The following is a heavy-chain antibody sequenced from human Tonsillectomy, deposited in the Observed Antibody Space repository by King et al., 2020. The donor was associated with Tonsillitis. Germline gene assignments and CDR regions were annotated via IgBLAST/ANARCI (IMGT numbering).Heavy chain of an antibody. Sequence: QLVQSGGGLVQPGGSLRLSCAASTFTFSTYWMSWVRQAPGKGLEWVANIKQDGGEKYYLDSVRGRFTISRDNAKNSLYLQMNSLRAEDTAVYYCARDRGGNQVHWYFDLWGRGTLVTVSS. CDR2: IKQDGGEK. D-gene: IGHD2-15*01. V-gene: IGHV3-7*01. CDR3: ARDRGGNQVHWYFDL. J-gene: IGHJ2*01. CDR1: TFTFSTYW.